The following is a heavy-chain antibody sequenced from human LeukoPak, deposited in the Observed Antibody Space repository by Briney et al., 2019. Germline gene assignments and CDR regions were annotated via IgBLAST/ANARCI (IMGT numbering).Heavy chain of an antibody. D-gene: IGHD3-9*01. V-gene: IGHV4-59*08. Sequence: SETLSLTCTVSGGSICSYYWSWIRQPPGKGLEWIGYIYYSGSTNYNPSLKSRVTISVATSKNQFSLKLSSVTAADTAVYYCASYDILTGYGYWGQGTLVTVSS. CDR1: GGSICSYY. J-gene: IGHJ4*02. CDR3: ASYDILTGYGY. CDR2: IYYSGST.